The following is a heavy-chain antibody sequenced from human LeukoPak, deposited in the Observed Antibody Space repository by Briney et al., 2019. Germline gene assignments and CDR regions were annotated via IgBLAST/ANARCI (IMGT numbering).Heavy chain of an antibody. Sequence: PGGSLRLSCAASGFTFSSKWMNWVRQAPGKGLEWVSYISTTGSSIYYADSVKGRFTISRDNVKNLLYLQMNSLRAEDTAVYYCARVQRGIAVALDYWGQGTLATVSS. J-gene: IGHJ4*02. CDR3: ARVQRGIAVALDY. D-gene: IGHD6-19*01. CDR1: GFTFSSKW. V-gene: IGHV3-48*03. CDR2: ISTTGSSI.